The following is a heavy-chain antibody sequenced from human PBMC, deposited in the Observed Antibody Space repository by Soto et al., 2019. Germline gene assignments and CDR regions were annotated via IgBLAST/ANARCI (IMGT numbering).Heavy chain of an antibody. CDR3: ARQGPMVTVDS. J-gene: IGHJ4*02. CDR1: GYRFSTYW. V-gene: IGHV5-51*01. Sequence: PGESLKISCKGSGYRFSTYWIGWVRQMPGKGLEWMGIIYPGDSDTRYSPSFQGQVTISADKSITTAYLQWSSLKVSDTAMYYCARQGPMVTVDSWGEGSLVTV. D-gene: IGHD4-17*01. CDR2: IYPGDSDT.